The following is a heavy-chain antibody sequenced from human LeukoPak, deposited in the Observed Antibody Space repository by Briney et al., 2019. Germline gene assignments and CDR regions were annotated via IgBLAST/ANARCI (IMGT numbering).Heavy chain of an antibody. J-gene: IGHJ4*02. D-gene: IGHD3-10*01. Sequence: PGGSLRLSCAASGFRFSSYGMDWVRQAPGKGLEWVAVTWYDGSNKYYADSVKGRFTISRDNSKNTPYLQMNIPRAEDTAVYYCAKEYYYGSGSYYTKPYFFDYWGQGTLVTVSS. CDR1: GFRFSSYG. V-gene: IGHV3-33*06. CDR3: AKEYYYGSGSYYTKPYFFDY. CDR2: TWYDGSNK.